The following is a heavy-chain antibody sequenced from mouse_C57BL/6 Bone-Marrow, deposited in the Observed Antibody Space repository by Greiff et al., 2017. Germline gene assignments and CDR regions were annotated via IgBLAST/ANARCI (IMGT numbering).Heavy chain of an antibody. Sequence: EVQLQQSGPVLVKPGASVKMSCKASGYTFTDYYMNWVKQSHGKSLEWIGVINPYNGGTSYNQKFKGKATLTVDKSSSTAYMELNSLTSEDSAVYYCARCPYYGNYGFAYWGQGTLVTVSA. V-gene: IGHV1-19*01. CDR2: INPYNGGT. CDR1: GYTFTDYY. D-gene: IGHD2-10*01. J-gene: IGHJ3*01. CDR3: ARCPYYGNYGFAY.